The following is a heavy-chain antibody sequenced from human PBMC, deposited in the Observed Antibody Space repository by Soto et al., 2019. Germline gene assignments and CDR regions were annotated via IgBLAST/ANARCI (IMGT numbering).Heavy chain of an antibody. V-gene: IGHV3-53*01. D-gene: IGHD3-22*01. CDR3: ASPGPNYYDSSSDGSLGY. CDR2: IYSGGST. J-gene: IGHJ4*02. CDR1: GFTVSSNY. Sequence: GGSLRLSCAASGFTVSSNYMSWVRQAPGKGLEWVSVIYSGGSTYYADSVKGRFTISRDNSKNTLYLQMNSLRAEDTAVYYCASPGPNYYDSSSDGSLGYWGQGTLVTVSS.